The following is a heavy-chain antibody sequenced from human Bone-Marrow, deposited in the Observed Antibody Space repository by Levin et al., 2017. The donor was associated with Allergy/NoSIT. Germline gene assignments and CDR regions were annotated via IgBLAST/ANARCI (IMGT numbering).Heavy chain of an antibody. D-gene: IGHD3-3*01. CDR1: GYTFTGYY. V-gene: IGHV1-2*06. Sequence: ASVKVSCKASGYTFTGYYMHWVRQAPGQGLEWMGRINPNSGGTNYAQKFQGRVTMTRDTSISTAYMELSRLRSDDTAVYYCARVRRSVRWSGKGVYFDYWGQGTLVTVSS. CDR2: INPNSGGT. CDR3: ARVRRSVRWSGKGVYFDY. J-gene: IGHJ4*02.